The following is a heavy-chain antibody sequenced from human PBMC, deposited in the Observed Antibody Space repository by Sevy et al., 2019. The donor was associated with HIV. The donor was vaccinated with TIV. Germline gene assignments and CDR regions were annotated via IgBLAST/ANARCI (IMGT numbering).Heavy chain of an antibody. V-gene: IGHV3-30-3*01. D-gene: IGHD2-2*01. J-gene: IGHJ4*01. CDR3: ARDGGNSVKWYPLY. CDR1: GFAFSTHA. CDR2: ISYEGTET. Sequence: GGSLRLSCAASGFAFSTHAMHWVRQAPGKGLEWVAVISYEGTETFYAASVEGRFTISRDNSKNMLSLQINSLRPKDTAVYYCARDGGNSVKWYPLYWGHGTLVTVSS.